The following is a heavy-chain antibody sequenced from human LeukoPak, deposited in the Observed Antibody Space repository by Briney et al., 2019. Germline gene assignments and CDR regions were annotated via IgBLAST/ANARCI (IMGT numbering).Heavy chain of an antibody. CDR1: GGTLSSFA. CDR3: ARDHSQGYFDY. Sequence: SVNVSCKASGGTLSSFAIGWVRQAPGQGLEWMGGSIPMFGTTTYAQKFKGRVTINTDESTGTASMEMSSLTSDDTAAYYCARDHSQGYFDYWGQATLGTVSS. V-gene: IGHV1-69*05. J-gene: IGHJ4*02. CDR2: SIPMFGTT. D-gene: IGHD2-21*01.